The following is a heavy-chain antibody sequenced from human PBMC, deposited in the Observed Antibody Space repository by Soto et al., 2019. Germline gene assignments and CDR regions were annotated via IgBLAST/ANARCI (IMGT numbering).Heavy chain of an antibody. Sequence: VQLVESGGGLVKPGGSLRLSCAASGFSFKNFAMGWVRQAPGRGLEWVASISNSGSYIYYADSLKGRFTISRDNANNSVHLQMHGLRAEDTAIYFCARDPEGSGYYDYWGQGTLVPVSS. CDR1: GFSFKNFA. D-gene: IGHD3-22*01. V-gene: IGHV3-21*01. CDR2: ISNSGSYI. CDR3: ARDPEGSGYYDY. J-gene: IGHJ4*02.